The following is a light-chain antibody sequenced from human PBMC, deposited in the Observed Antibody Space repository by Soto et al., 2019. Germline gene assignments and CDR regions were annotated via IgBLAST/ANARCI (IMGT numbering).Light chain of an antibody. Sequence: DIQMTQTPSSLAASVGDRVIITCRASQGVGNEVGWYQQKPGKAPKRLICAASTLQSGTPSRFSGSGSGTEFTLTISSLQPEDFATYFCSQHNAYPRTFGQGTKVDIK. CDR1: QGVGNE. J-gene: IGKJ1*01. V-gene: IGKV1-17*01. CDR2: AAS. CDR3: SQHNAYPRT.